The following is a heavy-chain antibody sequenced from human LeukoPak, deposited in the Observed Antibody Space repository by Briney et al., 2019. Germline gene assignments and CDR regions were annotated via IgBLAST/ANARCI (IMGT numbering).Heavy chain of an antibody. CDR1: GYTFTAYY. D-gene: IGHD3-22*01. J-gene: IGHJ3*02. Sequence: ASVKVSCKASGYTFTAYYMHWVRQAPGQGLEWMGWINPNSGGTNYAQKFQGRVTMTRDTSISTAYMELSRLRSDDTAVYYCAGDYYDSSGFGAFDIWGQGTMVTVSS. CDR2: INPNSGGT. CDR3: AGDYYDSSGFGAFDI. V-gene: IGHV1-2*02.